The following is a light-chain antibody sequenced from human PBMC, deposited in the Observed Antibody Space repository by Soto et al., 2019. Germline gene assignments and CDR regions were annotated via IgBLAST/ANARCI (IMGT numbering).Light chain of an antibody. CDR2: ETS. CDR1: QSVRKY. J-gene: IGKJ1*01. V-gene: IGKV3-20*01. CDR3: QQYDSSPAT. Sequence: EVLLTQSPVTLSLSPGERATLSCRASQSVRKYLAWYQQKRGQPPRLLIHETSSRATGVPARFSGSASGTDFTLTISRGEPEDFAVYYCQQYDSSPATFGQGTKVEL.